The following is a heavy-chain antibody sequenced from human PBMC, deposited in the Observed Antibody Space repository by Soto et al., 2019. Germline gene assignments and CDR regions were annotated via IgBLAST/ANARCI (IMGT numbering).Heavy chain of an antibody. CDR1: GFSLSTSGVG. Sequence: SGPTLVNPTQTLTLTCTFSGFSLSTSGVGVGWIRQPPGKALEWLALIYWDDDKRYSPPLKSRLTITKDTSKNQVVLTMTNMDPVDTATYYCAHAGVVVAARGFDYWGQGTLVTVSS. CDR2: IYWDDDK. D-gene: IGHD2-15*01. J-gene: IGHJ4*02. CDR3: AHAGVVVAARGFDY. V-gene: IGHV2-5*02.